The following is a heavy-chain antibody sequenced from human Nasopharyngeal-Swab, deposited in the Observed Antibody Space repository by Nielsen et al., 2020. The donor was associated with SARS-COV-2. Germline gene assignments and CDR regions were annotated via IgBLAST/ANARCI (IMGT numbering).Heavy chain of an antibody. CDR2: INHSGST. Sequence: RQAPGKGLEWIGEINHSGSTNYNPSLKSRVTISVDTSKNQFSLKLCSVTAADTAVYYCARSSRRTYYYGSGSPEGFDPWGQGTLVTVSS. V-gene: IGHV4-34*01. J-gene: IGHJ5*02. CDR3: ARSSRRTYYYGSGSPEGFDP. D-gene: IGHD3-10*01.